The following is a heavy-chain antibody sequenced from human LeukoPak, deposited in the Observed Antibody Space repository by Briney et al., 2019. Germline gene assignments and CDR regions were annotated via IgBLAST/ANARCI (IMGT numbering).Heavy chain of an antibody. CDR3: ARISGVAGTTEYFQH. CDR1: GYTFTGYY. Sequence: ASVKVSCKASGYTFTGYYMHWVRQAPGQGLEWMGIINPSGGSTSYAQKFQGRVTMTRDTSTSTVYMELSSLRSEDSAVYYCARISGVAGTTEYFQHWGQGTLVTVSS. V-gene: IGHV1-46*01. J-gene: IGHJ1*01. CDR2: INPSGGST. D-gene: IGHD6-19*01.